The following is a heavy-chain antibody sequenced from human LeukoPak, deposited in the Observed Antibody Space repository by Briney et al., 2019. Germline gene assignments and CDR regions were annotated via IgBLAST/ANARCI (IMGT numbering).Heavy chain of an antibody. CDR1: GGSFSSSTYY. V-gene: IGHV4-39*01. CDR3: ARHAGGIAAVGTRPFVY. CDR2: IHYSGST. D-gene: IGHD6-13*01. J-gene: IGHJ4*02. Sequence: PSETLSLPCTVSGGSFSSSTYYWGWVRQPPGKGLEWIGSIHYSGSTYYTPSLKSRVTISVDTSKNQFSLKLSSVTAADTAVYYCARHAGGIAAVGTRPFVYWGQGTLVTVSS.